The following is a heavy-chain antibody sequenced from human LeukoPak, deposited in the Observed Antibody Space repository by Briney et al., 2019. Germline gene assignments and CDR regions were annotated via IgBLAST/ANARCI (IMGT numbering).Heavy chain of an antibody. CDR1: GFTVITND. D-gene: IGHD1-14*01. CDR2: LYSDGNT. CDR3: ARGVEPLAANTLAY. Sequence: GGSLRLSCAASGFTVITNDMTWVRQAPAKGLEWVSVLYSDGNTKYADSVQGRFTISRDSSKNTLYLEMNSLSPDDTAVYYCARGVEPLAANTLAYWGQGTLVTVSS. J-gene: IGHJ4*02. V-gene: IGHV3-53*01.